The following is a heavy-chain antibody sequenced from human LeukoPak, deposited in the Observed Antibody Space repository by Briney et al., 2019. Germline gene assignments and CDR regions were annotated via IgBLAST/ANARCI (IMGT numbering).Heavy chain of an antibody. V-gene: IGHV4-30-2*01. Sequence: PSETLSLTCTVSGGSISSYSWSWIRQPPEKGLEWIGYIYHSGSTYYNPSLKSRVTISVDRSKNQFSLKLSSVTAADTAVYYCAREGSETYYYDSSGYGAFDIWGQGTMVTVSS. CDR1: GGSISSYS. J-gene: IGHJ3*02. CDR3: AREGSETYYYDSSGYGAFDI. D-gene: IGHD3-22*01. CDR2: IYHSGST.